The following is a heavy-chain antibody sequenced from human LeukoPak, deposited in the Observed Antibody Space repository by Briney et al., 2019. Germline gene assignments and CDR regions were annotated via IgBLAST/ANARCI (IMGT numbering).Heavy chain of an antibody. J-gene: IGHJ3*02. CDR3: ARENPTSPSFDI. CDR1: GFTFSDYY. Sequence: TGGSLRLSCAASGFTFSDYYMSWIRQAPGKGLEWVSYISSSSSTIYYADSVKGRFTISRDNAKNSLFLQMNSLRAEDTAVYYCARENPTSPSFDIWGQGTMVIVSS. V-gene: IGHV3-11*04. CDR2: ISSSSSTI.